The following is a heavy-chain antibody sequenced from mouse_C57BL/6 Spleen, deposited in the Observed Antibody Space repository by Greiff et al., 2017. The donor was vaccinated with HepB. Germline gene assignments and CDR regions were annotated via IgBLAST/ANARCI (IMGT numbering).Heavy chain of an antibody. Sequence: VKLMESGAELVRPGASVTLSCKASGYTFTDYEMHWVKQTPVHGLEWIGAIDPETGGTAYNQKFKGKAILTADKSSSTAYMELRSLTSEDSAVYYCTRWGLAYGNYVLDYWGQGTTLTVSS. CDR2: IDPETGGT. V-gene: IGHV1-15*01. J-gene: IGHJ2*01. CDR1: GYTFTDYE. D-gene: IGHD2-1*01. CDR3: TRWGLAYGNYVLDY.